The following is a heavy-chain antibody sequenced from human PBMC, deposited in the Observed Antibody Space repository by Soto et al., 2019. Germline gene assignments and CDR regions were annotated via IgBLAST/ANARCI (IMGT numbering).Heavy chain of an antibody. CDR2: IYWDDDK. V-gene: IGHV2-5*02. CDR1: GFSLSSTRVA. Sequence: QITLKESGPTLVKPTQTLTLTCTFSGFSLSSTRVAVGWIRQPPGKALEWLALIYWDDDKRYSPFLKSRLTITKDTSKNHVVLTMTNMDPVDTATYYSALSVVDGLGNYFDYWGQRFLVTVSS. J-gene: IGHJ4*02. D-gene: IGHD6-19*01. CDR3: ALSVVDGLGNYFDY.